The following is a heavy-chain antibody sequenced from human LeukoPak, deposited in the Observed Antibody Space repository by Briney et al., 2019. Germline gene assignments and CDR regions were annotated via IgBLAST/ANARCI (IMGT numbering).Heavy chain of an antibody. J-gene: IGHJ5*02. CDR1: GYSFTSYW. CDR3: ACRDLSSTWSFP. CDR2: IYPGDSRI. D-gene: IGHD6-13*01. V-gene: IGHV5-51*01. Sequence: GESLKISCQGFGYSFTSYWIGWVRQMPGKGMEWMGVIYPGDSRIRYNPSFQGQVTISVDKSISTAYLQWVSLRASDTAMYYCACRDLSSTWSFPWGQGTLVTVSS.